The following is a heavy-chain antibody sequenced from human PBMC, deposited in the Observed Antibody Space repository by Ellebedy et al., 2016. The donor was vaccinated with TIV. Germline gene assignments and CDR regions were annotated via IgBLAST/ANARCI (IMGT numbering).Heavy chain of an antibody. Sequence: MPGGSLRLSCSVSGGSVSSTRYYWAWIRQPPGKGLEYIGSVYYSGSPYYNPSFKSLVTLSADTSKNQFSLNLRTVTAADTAVYYCARTDPWQPIDDWGQGILVSVSS. J-gene: IGHJ4*02. V-gene: IGHV4-39*01. CDR2: VYYSGSP. CDR3: ARTDPWQPIDD. D-gene: IGHD2-21*02. CDR1: GGSVSSTRYY.